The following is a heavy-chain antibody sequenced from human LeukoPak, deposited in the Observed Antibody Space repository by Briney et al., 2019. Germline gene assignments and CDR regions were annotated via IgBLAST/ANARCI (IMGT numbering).Heavy chain of an antibody. CDR1: VRSISSYY. CDR2: IHTSGST. J-gene: IGHJ6*04. V-gene: IGHV4-4*07. D-gene: IGHD2-2*01. Sequence: SETLSLTCAVSVRSISSYYWRGIRRPAGKGLEWMGRIHTSGSTNYNPSLKSRVTMSVDTAKSQFSLKLSSVTAADTAVYYCARGDIVVVPAALDVWGKGTTVTVSS. CDR3: ARGDIVVVPAALDV.